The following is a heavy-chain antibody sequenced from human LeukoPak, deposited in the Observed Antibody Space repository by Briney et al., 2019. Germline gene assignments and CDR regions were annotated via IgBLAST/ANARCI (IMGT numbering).Heavy chain of an antibody. V-gene: IGHV3-7*01. CDR2: IKQDGSEK. D-gene: IGHD3-10*01. Sequence: GGSLRLSCAASGSTFSSYWMSWVRQAPGKGLKWVANIKQDGSEKYYVDSVKGRFTISRDNAKNSLYLQMNSLRAEDTAVYYCARDPGTMVRGGHYYYYGMDVWGQGTTVTVSS. CDR1: GSTFSSYW. CDR3: ARDPGTMVRGGHYYYYGMDV. J-gene: IGHJ6*02.